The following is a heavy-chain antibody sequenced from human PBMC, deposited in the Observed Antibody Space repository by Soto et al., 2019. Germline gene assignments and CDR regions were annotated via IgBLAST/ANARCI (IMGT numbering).Heavy chain of an antibody. V-gene: IGHV4-59*01. CDR1: GGSISSYY. Sequence: PSETLSLTCTVSGGSISSYYWSWIRQPPGKGLEWIGYIYYGGNTNYNPSLKSRVTISVDTSKNQFSLKLSSVTAADTAVYYCGRGEVDRYNWNYGIVYWGQGTLVTVSS. CDR2: IYYGGNT. J-gene: IGHJ4*02. D-gene: IGHD1-7*01. CDR3: GRGEVDRYNWNYGIVY.